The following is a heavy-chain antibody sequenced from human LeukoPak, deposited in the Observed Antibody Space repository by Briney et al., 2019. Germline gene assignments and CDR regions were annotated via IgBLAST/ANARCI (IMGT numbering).Heavy chain of an antibody. CDR2: ISGSGGST. J-gene: IGHJ6*03. Sequence: NPSGSLRLSCAASGVTFSSYAMSWVRQAPGKGLEWVSAISGSGGSTYYADPVKGRFTISRDNSKNTLYLQMNSLRAEDTAVYYCAKDCDGGGSCYFDVWGKGTTVTVSS. D-gene: IGHD2-15*01. CDR1: GVTFSSYA. V-gene: IGHV3-23*01. CDR3: AKDCDGGGSCYFDV.